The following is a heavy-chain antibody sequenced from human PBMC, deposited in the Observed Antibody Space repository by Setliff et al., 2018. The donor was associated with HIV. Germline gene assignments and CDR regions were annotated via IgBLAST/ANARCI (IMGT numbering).Heavy chain of an antibody. J-gene: IGHJ4*02. CDR3: ALASIVSTARWNH. Sequence: ASVKVSCKVYGYTLSELSIHWVRQAPGKGLEWMGWINPNSGATNYAQSFQGRVTMTRDTSISTAYMDLSSLTSDDTAVYYCALASIVSTARWNHWGRGTTVTVSS. V-gene: IGHV1-2*02. D-gene: IGHD1-26*01. CDR1: GYTLSELS. CDR2: INPNSGAT.